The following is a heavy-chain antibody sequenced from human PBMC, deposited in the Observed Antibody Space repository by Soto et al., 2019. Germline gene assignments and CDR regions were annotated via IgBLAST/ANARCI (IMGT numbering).Heavy chain of an antibody. CDR1: GGSIRRDY. Sequence: SETLSLPYTGSGGSIRRDYWIVIRQPPGKGLEWIGYMYNTGSTIYNPSLKSRVTISVDTSKNQFSLKLNSVTAADTAVYYCARDLWGYCGADCYPLDVWGQGTTVTV. V-gene: IGHV4-59*01. CDR3: ARDLWGYCGADCYPLDV. D-gene: IGHD2-21*02. CDR2: MYNTGST. J-gene: IGHJ6*02.